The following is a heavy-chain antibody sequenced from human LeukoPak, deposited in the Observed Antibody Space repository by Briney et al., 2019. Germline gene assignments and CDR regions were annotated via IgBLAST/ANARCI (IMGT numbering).Heavy chain of an antibody. CDR3: ATLGYCSSTSCSDFGY. CDR1: GYTLTELS. CDR2: FDPEDGET. D-gene: IGHD2-2*01. V-gene: IGHV1-24*01. J-gene: IGHJ4*02. Sequence: ASVKVSCKVSGYTLTELSMHWVRQAPGKGLEWMGGFDPEDGETIYAQKFQGRVTMPEDTSTDTAYMELSSLRSEDTAVYYCATLGYCSSTSCSDFGYWGQGTLVTVSS.